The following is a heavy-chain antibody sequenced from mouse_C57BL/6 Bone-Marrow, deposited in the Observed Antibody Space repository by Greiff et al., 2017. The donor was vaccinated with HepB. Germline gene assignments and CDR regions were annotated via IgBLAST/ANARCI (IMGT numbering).Heavy chain of an antibody. J-gene: IGHJ2*01. D-gene: IGHD2-5*01. CDR1: GFNIKDDY. CDR2: IDPENGDT. V-gene: IGHV14-4*01. Sequence: EVKLQESGAELVRPGASVKLSCTASGFNIKDDYMHWVKQRPEQGLEWIGWIDPENGDTEYASKFQGKATITADTSSNTAYLQLSSLTSEDTAVYYCTTDYSNYWCQGTTLTVSS. CDR3: TTDYSNY.